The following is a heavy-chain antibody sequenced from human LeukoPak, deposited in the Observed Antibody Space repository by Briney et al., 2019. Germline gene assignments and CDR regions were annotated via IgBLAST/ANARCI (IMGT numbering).Heavy chain of an antibody. J-gene: IGHJ4*02. CDR3: ARARWTSTVTTYYLDF. V-gene: IGHV1-3*01. Sequence: ASVKVSCKASGYIFTDYAIQWVRQAPGQGLEWMGWINAGDGKTKYSQKFQGRVTITRDTSASTAYMELSGLRSDNTAVYYCARARWTSTVTTYYLDFWGQGTLVTVSS. CDR2: INAGDGKT. D-gene: IGHD4-17*01. CDR1: GYIFTDYA.